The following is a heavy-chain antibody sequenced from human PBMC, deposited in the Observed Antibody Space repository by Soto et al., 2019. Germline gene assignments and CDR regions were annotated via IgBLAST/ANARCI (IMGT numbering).Heavy chain of an antibody. CDR3: ASRLMTSGATPFDN. J-gene: IGHJ4*02. Sequence: SETLSLTCTVSGGSVSRGSYYWSWIRQPPGKGLEWIGYIYFTGGTNYNPSLKSRVTISIDTSKNQFSLKLRSVTTADTAVYFCASRLMTSGATPFDNWGQGSPVTVSS. CDR1: GGSVSRGSYY. V-gene: IGHV4-61*01. D-gene: IGHD4-17*01. CDR2: IYFTGGT.